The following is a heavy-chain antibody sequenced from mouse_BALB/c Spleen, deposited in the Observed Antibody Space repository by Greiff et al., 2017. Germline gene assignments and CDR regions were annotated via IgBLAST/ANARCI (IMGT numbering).Heavy chain of an antibody. CDR3: ARAYYAWFAY. Sequence: VQLQQSGPGLVKPSQSLSLTCTVTGYSITSDYAWNWIRQFPGNKLEWMGYISYSGSTSYNPSLKSRISITRDTSKNQFFLQLNSVTTEDTATYYCARAYYAWFAYWGQGTLVTVSA. V-gene: IGHV3-2*02. CDR1: GYSITSDYA. D-gene: IGHD2-10*01. CDR2: ISYSGST. J-gene: IGHJ3*01.